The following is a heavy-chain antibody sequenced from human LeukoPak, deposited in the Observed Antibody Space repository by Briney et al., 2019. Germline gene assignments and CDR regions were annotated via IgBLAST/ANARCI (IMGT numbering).Heavy chain of an antibody. J-gene: IGHJ6*03. CDR3: AKHRSYSSWYYYYYMDV. Sequence: PGGSLRLSCVVSGFTFSSYSMNWVRQAPGKGLEWVSCISTSSSYIYYADSVKGRFTISRDNAKNSLYLQMNSLRAEDTAVYYCAKHRSYSSWYYYYYMDVWGKGTTVTISS. CDR1: GFTFSSYS. D-gene: IGHD6-13*01. V-gene: IGHV3-21*04. CDR2: ISTSSSYI.